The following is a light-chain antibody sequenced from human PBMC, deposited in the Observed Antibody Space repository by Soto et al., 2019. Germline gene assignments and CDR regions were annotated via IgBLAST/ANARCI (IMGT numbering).Light chain of an antibody. Sequence: QSVLTQTPSVSGAPGQKITMSCTGSSSNIGAGYDVHWYQQIPGAAPRLLIYADNYRPSGVPDRFSASKSGTSASLAITGLQGEDEANYYCQSYDTSLSGVIFGAGTKLTVL. J-gene: IGLJ2*01. CDR3: QSYDTSLSGVI. V-gene: IGLV1-40*01. CDR2: ADN. CDR1: SSNIGAGYD.